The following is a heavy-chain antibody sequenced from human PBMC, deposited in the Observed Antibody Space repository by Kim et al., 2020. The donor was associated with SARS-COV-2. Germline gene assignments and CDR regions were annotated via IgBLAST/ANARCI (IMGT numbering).Heavy chain of an antibody. CDR1: KFTFSKYG. J-gene: IGHJ4*02. CDR3: AKGWSSIAF. Sequence: GGSLRLSCAASKFTFSKYGMHWVRQAPGKGLEWVAVISPDGSSKYYADSVKGRFTISRYNSKSTLYLQMNSLRAEDTAVYYCAKGWSSIAFWGQGTLVTVPS. D-gene: IGHD6-6*01. CDR2: ISPDGSSK. V-gene: IGHV3-30*18.